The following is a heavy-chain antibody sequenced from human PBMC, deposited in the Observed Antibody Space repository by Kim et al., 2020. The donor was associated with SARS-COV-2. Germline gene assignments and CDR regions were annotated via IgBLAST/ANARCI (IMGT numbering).Heavy chain of an antibody. Sequence: GGSLRLSCAASGFTFSDYYMSWIRQATGKGLEWVSYISSSGSTIYYADVVNGRFTISRDNAKNSLNLQMNGLSAEDTAVYYCARDLRWELVHAFDIWGQGTMVTVSS. CDR3: ARDLRWELVHAFDI. V-gene: IGHV3-11*01. CDR2: ISSSGSTI. D-gene: IGHD1-26*01. CDR1: GFTFSDYY. J-gene: IGHJ3*02.